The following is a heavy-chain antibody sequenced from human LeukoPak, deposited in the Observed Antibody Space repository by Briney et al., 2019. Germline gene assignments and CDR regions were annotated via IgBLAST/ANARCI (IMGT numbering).Heavy chain of an antibody. Sequence: GGSLRLSCAASGFTFSSYSMNWVRQAPGKGLEWVSSISSSSSYIYYADSVKGRFTISRDNAKNSLYLQMNSLRAEDTAVYHCARGFVAAAALGYFDYWGQGTLLTVSS. CDR3: ARGFVAAAALGYFDY. D-gene: IGHD6-13*01. J-gene: IGHJ4*02. V-gene: IGHV3-21*01. CDR2: ISSSSSYI. CDR1: GFTFSSYS.